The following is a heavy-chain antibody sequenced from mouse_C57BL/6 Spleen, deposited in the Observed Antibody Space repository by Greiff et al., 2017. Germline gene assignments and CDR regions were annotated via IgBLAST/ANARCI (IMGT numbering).Heavy chain of an antibody. CDR1: GYTFTSYT. D-gene: IGHD1-1*01. CDR3: ARGDYGGFDY. CDR2: INPSSGYT. V-gene: IGHV1-4*01. Sequence: QVQLQQSGAELARPGASVKMSCKASGYTFTSYTMHWVKQRPGQGLEWIGYINPSSGYTKYNQKFKDKATLTTDKSSSTAYMQLSSLTSEDSAVYYCARGDYGGFDYWGQGTTLTVSS. J-gene: IGHJ2*01.